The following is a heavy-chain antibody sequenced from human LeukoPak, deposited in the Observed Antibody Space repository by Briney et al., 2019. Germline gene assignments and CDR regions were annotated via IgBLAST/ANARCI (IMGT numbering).Heavy chain of an antibody. Sequence: SETLPLTCTVSGGSISSYYWSWIRQPPGKGLEWIGYIYYSGSTNYNPSLKSRVTISVDTSKNQLSLKLSSVTAADTAVYYCAREERYSSSWGRYYYYGMDVWGQGTTVTVSS. V-gene: IGHV4-59*12. J-gene: IGHJ6*02. CDR3: AREERYSSSWGRYYYYGMDV. CDR2: IYYSGST. D-gene: IGHD6-13*01. CDR1: GGSISSYY.